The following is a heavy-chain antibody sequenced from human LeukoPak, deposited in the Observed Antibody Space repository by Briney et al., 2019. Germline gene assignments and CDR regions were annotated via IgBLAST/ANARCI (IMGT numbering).Heavy chain of an antibody. V-gene: IGHV1-18*01. Sequence: GASVKVSCKASGYTFTSYGISWVRQAPGQGLEWMGWISAYNGNTNYAQKLQGRVTMTTDTSTSTAYMELRSLRSDDTAVYYCARYRSAEDGENWFDPWGQGTLVTVSS. D-gene: IGHD4-17*01. CDR2: ISAYNGNT. J-gene: IGHJ5*02. CDR1: GYTFTSYG. CDR3: ARYRSAEDGENWFDP.